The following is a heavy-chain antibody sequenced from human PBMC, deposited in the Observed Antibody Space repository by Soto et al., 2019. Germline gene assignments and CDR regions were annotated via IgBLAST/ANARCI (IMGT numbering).Heavy chain of an antibody. J-gene: IGHJ4*02. D-gene: IGHD3-9*01. CDR2: MYHSGNT. V-gene: IGHV4-39*01. CDR3: ASHYFDSWTGHYTGVFSFDF. CDR1: GCSLISSNHY. Sequence: SETLSLTCTVSGCSLISSNHYWAWVRQPPGGGLEWIGSMYHSGNTYYNPSLNSRVTISVDTSKNQFSLKLSSVTAADTALYFCASHYFDSWTGHYTGVFSFDFWGQGALVTSPQ.